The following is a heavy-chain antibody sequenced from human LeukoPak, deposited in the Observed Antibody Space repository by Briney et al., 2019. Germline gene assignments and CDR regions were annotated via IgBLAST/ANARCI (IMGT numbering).Heavy chain of an antibody. V-gene: IGHV3-53*01. D-gene: IGHD3-3*01. Sequence: GGSLRLSCAASGFTVGSNYMSWVRQAPGKGLEWVSVIYSGGSTYYADSVKGRFTISRDNPKDTLYLQMNSLRAEDTAVYYCARDRGLDDFWSGYYYYYGMDVWGQGTTVTVSS. CDR1: GFTVGSNY. J-gene: IGHJ6*02. CDR3: ARDRGLDDFWSGYYYYYGMDV. CDR2: IYSGGST.